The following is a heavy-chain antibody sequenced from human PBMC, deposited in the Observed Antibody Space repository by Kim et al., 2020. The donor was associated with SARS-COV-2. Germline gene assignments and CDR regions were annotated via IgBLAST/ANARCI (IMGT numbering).Heavy chain of an antibody. D-gene: IGHD2-21*01. J-gene: IGHJ4*02. CDR2: T. V-gene: IGHV3-23*01. CDR3: AKGFGGDRAY. Sequence: TYNADSVKGRFTISRDNSKNTLFLHIYSLGADDTAVYYCAKGFGGDRAYWGQGTLVTVSS.